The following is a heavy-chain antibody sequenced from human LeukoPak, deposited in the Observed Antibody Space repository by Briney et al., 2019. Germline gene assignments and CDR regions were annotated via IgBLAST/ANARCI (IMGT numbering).Heavy chain of an antibody. Sequence: PGGSLRLSCAASGFTVSSNYMSWVRQAPWKGLEWVSVIYSGGSTYCADSVKGRFTISRDNSKNTLYLQMNSLRAEDTAVYYCAREADSSGWYDCWGQGTLVTVSS. V-gene: IGHV3-53*01. D-gene: IGHD6-19*01. J-gene: IGHJ5*01. CDR3: AREADSSGWYDC. CDR2: IYSGGST. CDR1: GFTVSSNY.